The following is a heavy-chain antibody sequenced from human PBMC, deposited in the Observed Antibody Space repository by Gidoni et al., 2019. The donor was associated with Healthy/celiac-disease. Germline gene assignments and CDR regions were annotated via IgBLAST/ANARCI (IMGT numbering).Heavy chain of an antibody. Sequence: EVKLVESGGGLVQPGGSLRLSCAASGFTFSSYWMSWVRQAPGKGLEWVANIKQDGSEKYYVDSVKGRFTISRDNAKNSLYLQMNSLRAEDTAVYYCARGGLLEWLSPYYFDYWGQGTLVTVSS. J-gene: IGHJ4*02. V-gene: IGHV3-7*03. CDR1: GFTFSSYW. D-gene: IGHD3-3*01. CDR2: IKQDGSEK. CDR3: ARGGLLEWLSPYYFDY.